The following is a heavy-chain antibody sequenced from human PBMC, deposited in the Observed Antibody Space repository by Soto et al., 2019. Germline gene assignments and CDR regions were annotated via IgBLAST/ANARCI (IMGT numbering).Heavy chain of an antibody. J-gene: IGHJ3*02. D-gene: IGHD6-13*01. CDR2: IWYDGSNK. Sequence: GGTLRLSCAASGLTFSSYGMHWVRQAPGKGLEWVAVIWYDGSNKYYADSVKGRFTISRDNSKNTLYLQMNSLRAEDTAVYYCAREIIETGYSSSWYHAFDIWGQGTMVTVSS. V-gene: IGHV3-33*01. CDR1: GLTFSSYG. CDR3: AREIIETGYSSSWYHAFDI.